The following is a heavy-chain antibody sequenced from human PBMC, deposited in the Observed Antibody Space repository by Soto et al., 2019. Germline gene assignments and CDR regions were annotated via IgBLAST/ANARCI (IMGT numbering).Heavy chain of an antibody. CDR1: GFTFSSYG. D-gene: IGHD2-21*01. J-gene: IGHJ4*02. V-gene: IGHV3-30*18. CDR3: SKRVRDLCDY. Sequence: QVQLVESGGGVVQPGRSLRLSCAASGFTFSSYGMQRVRQAPGKGLEGEAVISYDGSNKYYADAVKGRFTISRDNSKNTLYLQMNSLRAEDTAVYYCSKRVRDLCDYWGQGTLVTVSS. CDR2: ISYDGSNK.